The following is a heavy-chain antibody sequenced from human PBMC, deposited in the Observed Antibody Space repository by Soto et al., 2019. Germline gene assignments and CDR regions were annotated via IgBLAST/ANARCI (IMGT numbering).Heavy chain of an antibody. CDR1: GFTLSMSA. D-gene: IGHD1-1*01. J-gene: IGHJ3*01. CDR2: ISDSGDRT. V-gene: IGHV3-23*01. Sequence: EVQLMESGGGLVQPGGSLRLSCASSGFTLSMSAVNWVRQAPGKGLEWVSYISDSGDRTYYADSVKGRFTISRDRSKNTVSLQMDSLRAEDTAVYYCATWHEREHAYDVWGQGTTVTVSS. CDR3: ATWHEREHAYDV.